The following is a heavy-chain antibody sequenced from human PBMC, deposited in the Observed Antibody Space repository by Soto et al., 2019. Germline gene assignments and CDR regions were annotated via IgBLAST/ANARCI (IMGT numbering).Heavy chain of an antibody. V-gene: IGHV4-59*01. CDR2: IYYSRNT. CDR3: GRGYFDILTGYYIDY. CDR1: GGSISSYY. Sequence: SETLSLTCTVSGGSISSYYWSWIRQPPGKGLEWIGYIYYSRNTNYNPSLKSRVTISVDTPKNQFSLKLSSVTAADTAVYYCGRGYFDILTGYYIDYWGQGTLVTVSS. J-gene: IGHJ4*02. D-gene: IGHD3-9*01.